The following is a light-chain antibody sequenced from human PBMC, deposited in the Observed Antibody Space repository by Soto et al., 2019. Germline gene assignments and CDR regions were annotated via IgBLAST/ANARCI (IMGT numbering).Light chain of an antibody. Sequence: QSALTQPPSASGTPGQRVTISCSGSSSNIGSNTVNWYQQLPGTAPKLLIYSSDQRPSGVPDRFSGSKSGTSASLAISGLQSEDEADYYCAAWDDSLYVVVFGGGTKLTVL. CDR1: SSNIGSNT. CDR2: SSD. J-gene: IGLJ2*01. V-gene: IGLV1-44*01. CDR3: AAWDDSLYVVV.